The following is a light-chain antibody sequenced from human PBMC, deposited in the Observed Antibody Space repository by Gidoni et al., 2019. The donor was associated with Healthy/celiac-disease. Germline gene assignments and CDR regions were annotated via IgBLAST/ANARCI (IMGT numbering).Light chain of an antibody. CDR1: QGISSA. Sequence: AIQLTQSPSSLSASVGDRVTITCRASQGISSALAWYQQKPGKAPKLLIYDASRLESGVPSRFSGSGSGTDFTLTISSLQPEDFATYYCQQFNNYPLRYTFGQGTKLEIK. J-gene: IGKJ2*01. V-gene: IGKV1D-13*01. CDR3: QQFNNYPLRYT. CDR2: DAS.